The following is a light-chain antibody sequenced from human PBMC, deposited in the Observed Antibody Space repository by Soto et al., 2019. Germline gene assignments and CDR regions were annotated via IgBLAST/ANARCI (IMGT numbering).Light chain of an antibody. V-gene: IGLV2-14*01. J-gene: IGLJ1*01. CDR2: EVN. Sequence: QSVLTQPASVSGSPGQSITISCTGSSSDVGGYNHVTWYQQHPGKAPKLMIYEVNDRPSGVSDRFSGSKSGNTASLTISGLQAEDEADYYCSSYRSSTPSYGFGTGNKLTVL. CDR3: SSYRSSTPSYG. CDR1: SSDVGGYNH.